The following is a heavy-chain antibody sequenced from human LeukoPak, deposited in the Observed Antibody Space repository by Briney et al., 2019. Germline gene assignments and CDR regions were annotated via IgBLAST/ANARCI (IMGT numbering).Heavy chain of an antibody. CDR1: GFTFKYLD. Sequence: GGSLRLSCAASGFTFKYLDMSWVRQAPGEGLEWASTILDGDGRTYYADSLKGRFTVSRDDSKNTPFLQMNSLRAEDTAIYYCAKGVWADNWGQGTLVTVSS. D-gene: IGHD7-27*01. V-gene: IGHV3-23*01. CDR2: ILDGDGRT. J-gene: IGHJ4*02. CDR3: AKGVWADN.